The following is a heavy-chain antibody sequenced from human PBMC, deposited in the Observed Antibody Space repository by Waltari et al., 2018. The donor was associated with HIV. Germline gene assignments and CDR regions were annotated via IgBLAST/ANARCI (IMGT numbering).Heavy chain of an antibody. Sequence: QVQLVQSGAEVKKPGASVQDSCKASGYTFTGYYIHWVRQAPGQGLEWMGWINPNSGGTNYAQKFQGRVTMTRDTSISTAYMELSRLRSDDTAVYYCASYSSSSGYYGMDVWGQGTTVTVSS. J-gene: IGHJ6*02. V-gene: IGHV1-2*02. D-gene: IGHD6-6*01. CDR3: ASYSSSSGYYGMDV. CDR2: INPNSGGT. CDR1: GYTFTGYY.